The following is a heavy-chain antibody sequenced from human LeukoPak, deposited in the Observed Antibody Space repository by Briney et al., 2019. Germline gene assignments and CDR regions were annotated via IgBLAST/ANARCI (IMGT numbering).Heavy chain of an antibody. CDR3: AKHMRATNTYSFFGLDV. CDR1: GFTFKDYG. V-gene: IGHV3-9*01. J-gene: IGHJ6*02. CDR2: INWNGGGT. Sequence: GGSLRLSCAATGFTFKDYGMHWVRQPSGKGLEWVSSINWNGGGTDYADSVKGRFTISRDNAKNSLYPQLSSLRPEDTALYYCAKHMRATNTYSFFGLDVWGQGTTVTVSS. D-gene: IGHD1-26*01.